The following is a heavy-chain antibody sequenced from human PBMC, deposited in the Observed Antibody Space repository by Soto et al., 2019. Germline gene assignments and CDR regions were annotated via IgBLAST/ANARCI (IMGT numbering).Heavy chain of an antibody. CDR1: GGSISRSSYS. CDR3: ATRQGGSYNWFDP. J-gene: IGHJ5*02. V-gene: IGHV4-39*01. CDR2: LYYSGNT. D-gene: IGHD2-15*01. Sequence: SETLSLTSTVSGGSISRSSYSRAWIRQPPGKGLEWIGTLYYSGNTYYNPSLKSRVTISVDTSKNQFSLKLSSVTAADTAVYYCATRQGGSYNWFDPWGQGTLVTVSS.